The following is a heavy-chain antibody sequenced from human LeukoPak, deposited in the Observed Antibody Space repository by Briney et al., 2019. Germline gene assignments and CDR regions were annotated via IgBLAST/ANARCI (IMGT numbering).Heavy chain of an antibody. D-gene: IGHD5-12*01. J-gene: IGHJ4*02. Sequence: GGSLRLSCAASGFTFSSYGMHWVRQAPGKGLEWVAFIRYDGSNKYYADSVKGRFTISRDKSKNTLYLQMNSLRAEDTAVHYCAKDPPVALRPSSRPYWGQGTLVTVSS. V-gene: IGHV3-30*02. CDR1: GFTFSSYG. CDR2: IRYDGSNK. CDR3: AKDPPVALRPSSRPY.